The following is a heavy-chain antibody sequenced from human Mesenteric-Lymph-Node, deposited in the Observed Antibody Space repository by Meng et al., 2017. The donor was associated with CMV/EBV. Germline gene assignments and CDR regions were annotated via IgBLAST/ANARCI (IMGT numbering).Heavy chain of an antibody. CDR2: IKQDGSEK. Sequence: GGSLRLSCAASGFTFSSYWMSWVRQAPGKGLEWVANIKQDGSEKYYVDSVKGRFTISRDNAKNSLYLQMNSLRAEDTAVYYCARVTIFGVVTPNYYYGMDVWGQGTTVTVSS. V-gene: IGHV3-7*01. CDR3: ARVTIFGVVTPNYYYGMDV. J-gene: IGHJ6*02. CDR1: GFTFSSYW. D-gene: IGHD3-3*01.